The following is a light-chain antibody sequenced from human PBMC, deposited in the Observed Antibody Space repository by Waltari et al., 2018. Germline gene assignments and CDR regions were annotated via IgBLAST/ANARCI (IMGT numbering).Light chain of an antibody. J-gene: IGLJ1*01. CDR1: SSDVGTYNL. V-gene: IGLV2-23*01. Sequence: QSALTQPASVSGSPGQSITISCTGTSSDVGTYNLVSWYQQHPGKAPKLIIYKGSKRPSGVSHRFSGSKSGNTASLTISGLQAEDEADYYCCSYAGSSTYVFGTGTKVTVL. CDR2: KGS. CDR3: CSYAGSSTYV.